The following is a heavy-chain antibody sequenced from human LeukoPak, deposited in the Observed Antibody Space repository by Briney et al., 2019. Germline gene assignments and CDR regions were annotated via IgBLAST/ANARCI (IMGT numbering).Heavy chain of an antibody. Sequence: GGSLRLSCAASGFTFSSYAMHWVRQAPGKGLEWVAVISYDGSNKYYADSVKGRFTISRDNSKNTLYLQMNSLRAEDTAVYYCASNRGIYYDSTPFDYGGQGTLVTVSS. D-gene: IGHD3-22*01. J-gene: IGHJ4*02. V-gene: IGHV3-30-3*01. CDR3: ASNRGIYYDSTPFDY. CDR1: GFTFSSYA. CDR2: ISYDGSNK.